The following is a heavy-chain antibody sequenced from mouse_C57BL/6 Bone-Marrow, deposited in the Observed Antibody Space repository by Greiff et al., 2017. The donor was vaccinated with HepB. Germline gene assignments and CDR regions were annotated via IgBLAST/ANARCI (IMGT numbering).Heavy chain of an antibody. V-gene: IGHV14-4*01. CDR1: GFNIKDDY. Sequence: VQLQQSGAELVRPGASVKLSCTASGFNIKDDYMHWVKQRPEQGLEWIGCIDPENGDTEYASKFQGKATITADTSSNTAYLQLSSLTSEDTAVYYCTTLIYYGNPFDYWGQGTTLTVSS. D-gene: IGHD2-1*01. J-gene: IGHJ2*01. CDR3: TTLIYYGNPFDY. CDR2: IDPENGDT.